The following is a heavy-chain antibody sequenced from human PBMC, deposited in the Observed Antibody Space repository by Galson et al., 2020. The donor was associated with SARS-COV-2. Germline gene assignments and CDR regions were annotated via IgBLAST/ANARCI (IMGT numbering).Heavy chain of an antibody. D-gene: IGHD3-10*01. J-gene: IGHJ6*02. CDR3: AKEGGSGSETYYYYGMDV. Sequence: STYYADPVKVRFTISRDNSKNTLYLQMNSLRAEDTAVYYCAKEGGSGSETYYYYGMDVWGQGTTVTVSS. V-gene: IGHV3-23*01. CDR2: ST.